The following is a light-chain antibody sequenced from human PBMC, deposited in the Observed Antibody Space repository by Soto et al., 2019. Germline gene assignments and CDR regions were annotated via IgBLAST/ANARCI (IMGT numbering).Light chain of an antibody. CDR1: SSDVGSYNL. J-gene: IGLJ2*01. V-gene: IGLV2-23*01. CDR3: CSYADISTVI. CDR2: EGS. Sequence: QSALTQPASVSGSPGQSITISCTETSSDVGSYNLVSWYQQHPGKAPKLMIYEGSKRPSGVSNRFSGSKSGNTASLTISGVQAEDEADYYCCSYADISTVIFGGGTKVTVL.